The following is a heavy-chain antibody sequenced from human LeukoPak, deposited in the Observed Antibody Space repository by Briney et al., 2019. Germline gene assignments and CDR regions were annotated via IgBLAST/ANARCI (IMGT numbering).Heavy chain of an antibody. CDR2: ISYDGSNK. Sequence: VGSLRLSCAASGFTFSSYSIHWVRQAPGKGLEWVAVISYDGSNKYYADSVKGRVTISRDNSKNTLFLQMNSLRAEDTAVYYCAKNRHSDTTLDYWGQGTLVTVSS. J-gene: IGHJ4*02. CDR1: GFTFSSYS. CDR3: AKNRHSDTTLDY. D-gene: IGHD5-18*01. V-gene: IGHV3-30*18.